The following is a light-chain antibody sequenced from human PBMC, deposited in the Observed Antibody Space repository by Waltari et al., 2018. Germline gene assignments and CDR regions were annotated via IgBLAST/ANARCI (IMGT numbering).Light chain of an antibody. Sequence: DIQMTQSPSSLSASEGVRVTITCRASQSIATRLNWYQQKPGKAPKVLIFDASTLQTGVPSRFSGSASGTHFTLTISSLQPEDSATYFCQQSSNLPYTFGQGTKLEIK. CDR2: DAS. J-gene: IGKJ2*01. CDR1: QSIATR. CDR3: QQSSNLPYT. V-gene: IGKV1-39*01.